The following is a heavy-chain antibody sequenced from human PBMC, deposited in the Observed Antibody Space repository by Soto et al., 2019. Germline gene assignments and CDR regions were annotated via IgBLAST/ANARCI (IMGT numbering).Heavy chain of an antibody. V-gene: IGHV2-5*01. CDR1: GFSLTDTGAT. Sequence: QITLKESGPTLMQPTQTLTLTCTFSGFSLTDTGATVGWNRQAPGKGLEWLALIYWYDDKRYNPSLKNRLTIAKDTSRNQVILTLSNVGPVDTATYYCAHSHFEILTGPFDSWGPGTLVTVSS. CDR3: AHSHFEILTGPFDS. CDR2: IYWYDDK. D-gene: IGHD3-9*01. J-gene: IGHJ5*01.